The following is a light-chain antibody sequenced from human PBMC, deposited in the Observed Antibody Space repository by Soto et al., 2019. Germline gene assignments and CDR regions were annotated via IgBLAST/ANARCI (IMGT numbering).Light chain of an antibody. CDR3: QQRINGPPET. V-gene: IGKV3-11*01. CDR2: DAS. J-gene: IGKJ3*01. CDR1: QSVSSY. Sequence: EIVLTQSPATLSLSPGERATLSCRASQSVSSYLAWYQQKPGQAPRLLIYDASNRATGIPARFSGSGSGTDFTLTISSLAPEDCAGDYCQQRINGPPETFGPGTKVDIK.